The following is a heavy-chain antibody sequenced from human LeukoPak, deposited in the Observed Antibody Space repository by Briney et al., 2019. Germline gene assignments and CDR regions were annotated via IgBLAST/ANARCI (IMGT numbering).Heavy chain of an antibody. D-gene: IGHD6-13*01. CDR3: ARRSSSWKNWFDP. J-gene: IGHJ5*02. CDR2: IYCSGTT. Sequence: SETLSLTCTVSGGSIDSNSWTWIRQPPGKGLEWIGYIYCSGTTNHNPSLKSRVTMSVDMSKNQFSLKLSSVTAADTAVYYCARRSSSWKNWFDPWGQGTLVTASS. V-gene: IGHV4-59*01. CDR1: GGSIDSNS.